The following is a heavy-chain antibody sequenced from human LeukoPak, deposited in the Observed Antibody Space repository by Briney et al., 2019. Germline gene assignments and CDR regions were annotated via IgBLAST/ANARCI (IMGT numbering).Heavy chain of an antibody. CDR3: ARRRSGGDAFDI. Sequence: PGGSLRLSCAASGFTFSSYGMHWVRQAPGKGLEWVAVISYDGSNKYYADSVKGRFTISRDNSKNTLYLQMNSLRAEDTAVYYCARRRSGGDAFDIWGQGTMVTVSS. CDR1: GFTFSSYG. J-gene: IGHJ3*02. V-gene: IGHV3-30*03. CDR2: ISYDGSNK. D-gene: IGHD2-15*01.